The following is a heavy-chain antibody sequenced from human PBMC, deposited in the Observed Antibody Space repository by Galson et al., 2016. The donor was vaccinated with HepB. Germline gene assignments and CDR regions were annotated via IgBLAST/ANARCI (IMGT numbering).Heavy chain of an antibody. CDR2: SYHSGNT. CDR3: ARGHDYGPTNWFDP. V-gene: IGHV4-61*03. Sequence: SETLSLTCNVSGGSVSSGSFYWTWIRKPPGKGLEWLGYSYHSGNTRYSPSLEGRLTISLDTSKNHLSLKLTTVTAADTAVYYCARGHDYGPTNWFDPWGQGILVTVSS. J-gene: IGHJ5*02. CDR1: GGSVSSGSFY. D-gene: IGHD4/OR15-4a*01.